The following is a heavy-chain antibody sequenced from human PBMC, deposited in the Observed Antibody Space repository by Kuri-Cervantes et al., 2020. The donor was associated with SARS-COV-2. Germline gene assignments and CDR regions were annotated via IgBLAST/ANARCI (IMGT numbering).Heavy chain of an antibody. CDR1: RFTFNNYG. D-gene: IGHD5-12*01. V-gene: IGHV3-23*01. CDR2: ISYSGENT. Sequence: GESLKISCAASRFTFNNYGMSWVRQAPGKGLEWVAIISYSGENTYYADSVKGRFTISRDNSKNTVYLQMNSLRAEDTAIYHCAKGSRRSVASLIFDYWGQGTLVTVSS. J-gene: IGHJ4*02. CDR3: AKGSRRSVASLIFDY.